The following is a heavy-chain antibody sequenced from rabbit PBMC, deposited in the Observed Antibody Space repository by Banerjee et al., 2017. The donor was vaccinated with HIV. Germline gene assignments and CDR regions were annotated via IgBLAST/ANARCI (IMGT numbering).Heavy chain of an antibody. CDR3: ARDGAGNSYSFYL. D-gene: IGHD4-2*01. Sequence: QSLEESGGDLVKPGASLTLTCTASGFDFSSTYYMCWVRQAPGKGLEWIGCIYTGSSGSTCYASWAKGRFTISKTSSTTVTLQMTSLTAADTATSFCARDGAGNSYSFYLWGQGTLVTVS. CDR1: GFDFSSTYY. V-gene: IGHV1S40*01. J-gene: IGHJ4*01. CDR2: IYTGSSGST.